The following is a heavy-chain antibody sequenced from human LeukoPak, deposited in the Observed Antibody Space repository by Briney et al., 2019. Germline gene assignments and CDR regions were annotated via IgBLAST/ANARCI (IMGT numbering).Heavy chain of an antibody. Sequence: SETLSLTCTVSGGSISSGSYYWSWIRQPAGKGLEWIGRIYTSGSTDYNSSLKSRVTISVDTSKNQFSLKLSSVTAADTAVYYCARGTWPLYYFDYWGQGTLVTVSS. CDR1: GGSISSGSYY. CDR2: IYTSGST. CDR3: ARGTWPLYYFDY. V-gene: IGHV4-61*02. J-gene: IGHJ4*02. D-gene: IGHD2-2*01.